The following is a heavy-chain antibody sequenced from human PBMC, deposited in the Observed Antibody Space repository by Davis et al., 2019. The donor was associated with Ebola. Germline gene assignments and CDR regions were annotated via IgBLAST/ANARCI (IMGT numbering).Heavy chain of an antibody. V-gene: IGHV1-2*02. CDR3: ARDDDWGSLDY. Sequence: ASVKVSCKASGYTFTSYGISWVRQAPGQGLEWMGWINPNSGGTNYAQKFQGRVTMTRDTSISTAYMELSRLRSDDTAVYYCARDDDWGSLDYWGQGTLVTVSS. CDR1: GYTFTSYG. J-gene: IGHJ4*02. CDR2: INPNSGGT. D-gene: IGHD7-27*01.